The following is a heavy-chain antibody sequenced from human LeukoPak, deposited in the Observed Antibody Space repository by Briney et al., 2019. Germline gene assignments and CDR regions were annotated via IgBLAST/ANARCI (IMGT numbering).Heavy chain of an antibody. J-gene: IGHJ4*01. D-gene: IGHD5-18*01. Sequence: GGSLRDSSAASGFTLCSFSMNWGLQAPGKGLEWVSYIGGSGRTIYYADSVKGRFTISRDNAKNSLYLQMNSLRDGDTAVYHCVRKGSGGYLYYFY. CDR1: GFTLCSFS. CDR2: IGGSGRTI. CDR3: VRKGSGGYLYYFY. V-gene: IGHV3-48*02.